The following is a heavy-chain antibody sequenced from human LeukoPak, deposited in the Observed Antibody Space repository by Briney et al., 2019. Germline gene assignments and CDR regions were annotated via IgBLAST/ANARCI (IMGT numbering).Heavy chain of an antibody. V-gene: IGHV3-7*04. CDR3: ARVVRGPDAIYTLYGLDV. CDR1: GFTFGSYC. Sequence: GGSLRLSCAASGFTFGSYCMSWVRQPPGKGLEWVANIKQDGSVKYYVGSVKGRFTISRDNAKNSLYLQMNSLRAEDTAVYFCARVVRGPDAIYTLYGLDVWGQGTTVTAS. D-gene: IGHD2-2*01. J-gene: IGHJ6*02. CDR2: IKQDGSVK.